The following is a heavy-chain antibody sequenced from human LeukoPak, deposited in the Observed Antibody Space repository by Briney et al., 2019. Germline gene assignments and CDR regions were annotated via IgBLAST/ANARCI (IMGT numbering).Heavy chain of an antibody. CDR1: GYTFTNYA. D-gene: IGHD3-10*01. CDR3: ARGLLWFGELSPPGY. CDR2: INAGNGNT. V-gene: IGHV1-3*01. J-gene: IGHJ4*02. Sequence: GASVKVSCKASGYTFTNYAIHWVRQAPGQGLEWMGWINAGNGNTRYSQKLQDRVTITRDTSANTVYMELSSLGSEDTAVYFCARGLLWFGELSPPGYWGQGTLVTVSS.